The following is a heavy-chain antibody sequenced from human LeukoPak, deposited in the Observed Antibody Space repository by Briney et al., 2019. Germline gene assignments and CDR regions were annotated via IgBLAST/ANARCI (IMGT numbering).Heavy chain of an antibody. CDR1: EFTFSTYK. D-gene: IGHD1-26*01. V-gene: IGHV3-30*04. CDR3: AREHVGQQTGFDY. J-gene: IGHJ4*02. CDR2: ISYEGKYK. Sequence: GGSLRLSCAASEFTFSTYKMHWVRQAPGKGVEGVADISYEGKYKHYADSVKGPFTISRDNSKNMLYLQMNSLRAEDTAVYYCAREHVGQQTGFDYWGQGTLVTVSS.